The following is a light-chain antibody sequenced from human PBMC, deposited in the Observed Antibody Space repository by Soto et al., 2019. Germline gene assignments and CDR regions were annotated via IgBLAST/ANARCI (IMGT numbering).Light chain of an antibody. CDR3: QQYYSYPWT. V-gene: IGKV1-8*01. CDR2: AES. J-gene: IGKJ1*01. Sequence: AIRMTQSPSSLSASTGDRVTITCRASQGISSYLAWYQQKPGKAPKLLIYAESTLQSGVPSRFSGSGSGTDFTLTISCLQSEDFATYSCQQYYSYPWTFGQGTKVEIK. CDR1: QGISSY.